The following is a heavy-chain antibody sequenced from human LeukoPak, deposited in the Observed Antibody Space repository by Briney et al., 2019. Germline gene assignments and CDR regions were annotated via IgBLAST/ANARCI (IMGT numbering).Heavy chain of an antibody. CDR1: GFTFSGYV. V-gene: IGHV3-23*01. Sequence: GGSLRLSCAASGFTFSGYVMNWVRQAPGKGLEWVLVISGGGGSTYYADSVKGRFTITRDNSKNTLFLQMNSLRAEDTAVYYCAKGGYCSSTSCYVGWFDPWGQGTLVTVSS. J-gene: IGHJ5*02. CDR2: ISGGGGST. CDR3: AKGGYCSSTSCYVGWFDP. D-gene: IGHD2-2*01.